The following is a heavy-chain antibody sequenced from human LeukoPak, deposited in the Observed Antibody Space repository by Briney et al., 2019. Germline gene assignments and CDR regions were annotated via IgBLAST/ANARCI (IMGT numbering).Heavy chain of an antibody. CDR1: GGSISSYY. D-gene: IGHD2-2*01. J-gene: IGHJ6*03. V-gene: IGHV4-59*01. CDR2: IYYSGST. CDR3: ARGPPAAIVYYYYMDV. Sequence: PSETLSLTCTVSGGSISSYYWSWIRQPPGKGLEWIGYIYYSGSTNYNPSLKSRVTISVDTSKNQFSLRLSSVTAADTAVYYCARGPPAAIVYYYYMDVWGKGTTVTISS.